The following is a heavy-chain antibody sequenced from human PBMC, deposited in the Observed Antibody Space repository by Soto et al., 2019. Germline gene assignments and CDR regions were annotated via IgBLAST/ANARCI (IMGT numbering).Heavy chain of an antibody. J-gene: IGHJ4*02. Sequence: QMQLVQSGAEVKKPGSSVTVSCKALGNTFTYRYLHWVRQAPGQALEWMGWITPFNGDVHYAQKFQERDTITRDRSINTAYMRMSSLRSEDTAMYYCASGGAGSGPFTWELPDHWGQGTLVTVSS. CDR1: GNTFTYRY. D-gene: IGHD1-26*01. V-gene: IGHV1-45*02. CDR2: ITPFNGDV. CDR3: ASGGAGSGPFTWELPDH.